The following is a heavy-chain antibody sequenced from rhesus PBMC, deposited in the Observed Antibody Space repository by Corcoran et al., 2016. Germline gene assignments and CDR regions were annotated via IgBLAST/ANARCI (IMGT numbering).Heavy chain of an antibody. Sequence: EVQLVESGGGLAKPGGSLSLACAASGFTFSSYAMPWVRQAPGKGLEWVSAISSGGSTYYADSVKGRFTISRDNSKNTLSLQMNSLRAEDTAVYYCAKCAAGKGLFDYWGQGVLVTVSS. D-gene: IGHD6-13*01. J-gene: IGHJ4*01. V-gene: IGHV3-103*01. CDR3: AKCAAGKGLFDY. CDR2: ISSGGST. CDR1: GFTFSSYA.